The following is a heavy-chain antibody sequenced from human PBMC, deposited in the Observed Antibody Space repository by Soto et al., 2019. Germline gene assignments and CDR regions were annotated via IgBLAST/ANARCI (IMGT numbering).Heavy chain of an antibody. CDR1: VFTFSSYA. CDR2: ISHDGINK. V-gene: IGHV3-30-3*01. J-gene: IGHJ4*02. D-gene: IGHD2-2*01. Sequence: QVLLVDSGGGVVQPGRSLRLSCAASVFTFSSYAMNWVRQAPGKGLEWVALISHDGINKYYADSVRGRFTISRDSSTNTLYLQMNSLRAADTAVYYCGRCTSTSCHLGSDYWGQGTLVTVSS. CDR3: GRCTSTSCHLGSDY.